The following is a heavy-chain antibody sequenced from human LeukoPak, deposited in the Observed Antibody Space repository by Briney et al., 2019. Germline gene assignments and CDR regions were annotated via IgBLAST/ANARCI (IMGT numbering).Heavy chain of an antibody. CDR1: GGSIRTYY. D-gene: IGHD7-27*01. V-gene: IGHV4-4*07. CDR2: IYTSGST. CDR3: ARGDWGPNYFDY. Sequence: SETLSLTCTVSGGSIRTYYWSWIRQPAGKGLERIGRIYTSGSTNYNPSLKSRVTMSVDTSKNQFSLKLSSVTAADTAVYYCARGDWGPNYFDYWGQGTLVTVSS. J-gene: IGHJ4*02.